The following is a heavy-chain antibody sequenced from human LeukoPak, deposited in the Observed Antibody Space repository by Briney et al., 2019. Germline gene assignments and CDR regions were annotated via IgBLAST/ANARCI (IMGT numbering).Heavy chain of an antibody. CDR2: IYYSGST. J-gene: IGHJ4*02. V-gene: IGHV4-31*03. CDR3: ARQQGIAAAGTVYSGYFDY. CDR1: GGSISSGGYY. D-gene: IGHD6-13*01. Sequence: SQTLSLTCTVSGGSISSGGYYWSWIRQHPGKGLEWIGYIYYSGSTYYDPSLKSRVTISVDTSKNQFSLKLSSVTAADTAVYYCARQQGIAAAGTVYSGYFDYWGQGTLVTVSS.